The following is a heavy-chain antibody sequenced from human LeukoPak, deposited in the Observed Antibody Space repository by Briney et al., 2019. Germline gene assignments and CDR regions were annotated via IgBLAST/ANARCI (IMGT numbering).Heavy chain of an antibody. V-gene: IGHV5-51*01. J-gene: IGHJ5*02. Sequence: GESLKISCKGSGYSFTSYWSGWVRQMPGKGLGWRGIIYPGDSDTRYSPSFQGQVTISADKSITTAYLQWSSLKASDTAMYYCARHSDYYDRSVRAFDPWGQGTLVTVSS. D-gene: IGHD3-22*01. CDR1: GYSFTSYW. CDR2: IYPGDSDT. CDR3: ARHSDYYDRSVRAFDP.